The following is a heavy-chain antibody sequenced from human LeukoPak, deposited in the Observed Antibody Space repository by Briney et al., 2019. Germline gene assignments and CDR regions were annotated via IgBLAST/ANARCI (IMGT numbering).Heavy chain of an antibody. D-gene: IGHD3-16*01. CDR2: IYYSGST. J-gene: IGHJ4*02. CDR1: GGSVSSGSYY. CDR3: ARVYLRGKIDY. Sequence: SETLSLTCTASGGSVSSGSYYWSWIRQPPGKGLEWIGYIYYSGSTNYNPSLKSRVTISVDTSKNQFSLKLSSVTAADTAVYYCARVYLRGKIDYWGQGTLVTVSS. V-gene: IGHV4-61*01.